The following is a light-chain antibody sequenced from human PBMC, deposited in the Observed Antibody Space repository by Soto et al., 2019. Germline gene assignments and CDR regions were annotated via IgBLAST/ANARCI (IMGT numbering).Light chain of an antibody. Sequence: DIQMTQSPSSLSASVGDRVTITCRASQSISSYLNSYQQKPGKAPKLLIYAASSLQSGVPSRFSGNGSGTDFTLTISSLQPEDFATYYCQQSYSTPLTFGGGTKVEIK. CDR2: AAS. V-gene: IGKV1-39*01. J-gene: IGKJ4*01. CDR1: QSISSY. CDR3: QQSYSTPLT.